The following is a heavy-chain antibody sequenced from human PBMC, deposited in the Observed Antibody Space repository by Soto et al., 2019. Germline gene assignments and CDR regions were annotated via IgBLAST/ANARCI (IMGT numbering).Heavy chain of an antibody. Sequence: VGSLRLSCADSEFTSTTSALHWVRQAPGKGLEWVAVTSYDGTSKYYADSVRGRFTISRDNSIHTLSLQMNSLSADDTAVYYCARQLVRPYFDYWGQGILVTVSS. CDR3: ARQLVRPYFDY. J-gene: IGHJ4*02. D-gene: IGHD1-1*01. V-gene: IGHV3-30-3*01. CDR2: TSYDGTSK. CDR1: EFTSTTSA.